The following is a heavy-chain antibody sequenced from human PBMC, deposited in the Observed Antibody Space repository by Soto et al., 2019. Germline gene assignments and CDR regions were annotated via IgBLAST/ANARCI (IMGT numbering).Heavy chain of an antibody. CDR2: ISYDGNKK. CDR3: ARDPPVEKWPGYGMDV. Sequence: QVQLVESGGGVVQPGRSLRLSCAASGFTFSTYAMHWVRQAPGKGLEWVAVISYDGNKKYYADSVKGRFTISRDNSKNALELQMTSLRAEDTAVYYCARDPPVEKWPGYGMDVWGQGTTVTVSS. V-gene: IGHV3-30-3*01. D-gene: IGHD5-12*01. J-gene: IGHJ6*02. CDR1: GFTFSTYA.